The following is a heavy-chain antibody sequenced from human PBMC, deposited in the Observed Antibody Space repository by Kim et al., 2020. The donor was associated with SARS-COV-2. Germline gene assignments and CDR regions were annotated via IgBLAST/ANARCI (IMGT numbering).Heavy chain of an antibody. J-gene: IGHJ4*02. CDR2: GST. D-gene: IGHD3-22*01. V-gene: IGHV3-23*01. Sequence: GSTYYADSVQGRFTISRDNAKNTLYLQMNSLRAEDTAVYYCASGIVPFDYWGQGTLVTVSS. CDR3: ASGIVPFDY.